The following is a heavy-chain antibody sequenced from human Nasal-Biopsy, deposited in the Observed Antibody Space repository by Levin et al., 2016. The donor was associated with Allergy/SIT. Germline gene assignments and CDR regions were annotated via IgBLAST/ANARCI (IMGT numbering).Heavy chain of an antibody. Sequence: GESLKISCGASGFSFSSYWMTWVRQAPGKGLEWVANINRDGSEKHYVDSVKGRFAISRDNTKNSLSLQMNSLRADYTAIYFCAREGRVAAAFDYWGQGTLVTVSS. CDR1: GFSFSSYW. CDR3: AREGRVAAAFDY. D-gene: IGHD6-13*01. V-gene: IGHV3-7*03. J-gene: IGHJ4*02. CDR2: INRDGSEK.